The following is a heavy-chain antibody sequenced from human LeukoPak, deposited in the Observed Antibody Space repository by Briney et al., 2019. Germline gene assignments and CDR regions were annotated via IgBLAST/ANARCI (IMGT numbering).Heavy chain of an antibody. V-gene: IGHV3-33*07. D-gene: IGHD6-13*01. Sequence: GRSLRLSCAASGFTFSSYVMYWVRQAPGKGLEWVAVIWYDGSHKSYANSVKGRFTISRDNPKNILYLHMNSLRADDTAVYYCARDRGYSSTWSFGKHYYMDVWGKGTTVTVSS. CDR2: IWYDGSHK. J-gene: IGHJ6*03. CDR1: GFTFSSYV. CDR3: ARDRGYSSTWSFGKHYYMDV.